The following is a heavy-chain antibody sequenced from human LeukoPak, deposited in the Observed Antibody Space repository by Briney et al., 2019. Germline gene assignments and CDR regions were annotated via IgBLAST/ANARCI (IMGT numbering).Heavy chain of an antibody. V-gene: IGHV1-8*01. Sequence: GASVKVSCKASGYTFTSYDINWVRQATGQGLEWMGWMNPNSGNTGYAQKFQGRVTMTRDTSISTAYMELSRLRSDDTAVYYCAVIVVVPAATVRSYAFDIWGQGTMVTVSS. CDR2: MNPNSGNT. J-gene: IGHJ3*02. D-gene: IGHD2-2*01. CDR1: GYTFTSYD. CDR3: AVIVVVPAATVRSYAFDI.